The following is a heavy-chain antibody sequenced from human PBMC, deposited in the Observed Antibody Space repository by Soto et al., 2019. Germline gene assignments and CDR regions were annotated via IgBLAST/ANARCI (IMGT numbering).Heavy chain of an antibody. CDR2: IKRKTDGGKT. J-gene: IGHJ6*02. V-gene: IGHV3-15*07. Sequence: GGPLILSCAASGCTVSDAYVNWVCQARGKGLDWVGRIKRKTDGGKTDYAAPMKGRFTISRDDSKNTLYLQMNSLKTEDTAVYYCTTTAPLHYDFWSGGTYYYYGMDVWGHGTTVTVSS. D-gene: IGHD3-3*01. CDR1: GCTVSDAY. CDR3: TTTAPLHYDFWSGGTYYYYGMDV.